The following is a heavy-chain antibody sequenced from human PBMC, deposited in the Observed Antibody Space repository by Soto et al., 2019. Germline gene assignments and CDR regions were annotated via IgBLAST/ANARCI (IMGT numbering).Heavy chain of an antibody. CDR2: IYYSGST. J-gene: IGHJ4*02. CDR1: GGYISSYY. D-gene: IGHD6-13*01. Sequence: SETLSHTCTVSGGYISSYYWSWIRQPPGKGLEWIGYIYYSGSTNYNPSLKSRVTISVDTSKNQFSLKLSSVTAADTAVYYCATIAAAGTGLDYWGQGTLVPVSS. V-gene: IGHV4-59*01. CDR3: ATIAAAGTGLDY.